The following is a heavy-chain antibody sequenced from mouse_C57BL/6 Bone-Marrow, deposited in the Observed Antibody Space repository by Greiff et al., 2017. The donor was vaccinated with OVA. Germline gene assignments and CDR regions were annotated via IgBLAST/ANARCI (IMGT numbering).Heavy chain of an antibody. CDR3: AREGSNYVAY. Sequence: QVHVKQPGTELVKPGASVKLSCKASGYTFTSYWMHWVKQRPGQGLEWIGNINPSNGGTNYNEKFKSKATLTVDKSSSTAYMQLSSLTSEDSAVXYYAREGSNYVAYWGQGTLVTVSA. J-gene: IGHJ3*01. CDR1: GYTFTSYW. CDR2: INPSNGGT. V-gene: IGHV1-53*01. D-gene: IGHD2-5*01.